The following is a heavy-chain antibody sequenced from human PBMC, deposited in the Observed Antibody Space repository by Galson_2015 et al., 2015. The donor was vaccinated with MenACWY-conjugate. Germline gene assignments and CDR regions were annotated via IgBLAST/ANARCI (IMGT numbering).Heavy chain of an antibody. CDR2: ISSTSDTI. CDR3: ARAYRHVDY. D-gene: IGHD3-16*02. Sequence: SLSTCYAAGGFTFSFYSMNWGRQAPGKGLVGGSYISSTSDTIYYADSVKGRFTISRDNAKNSLYLQISSVRAEDTAVYYCARAYRHVDYWGQGTLVTVSS. J-gene: IGHJ4*02. CDR1: GFTFSFYS. V-gene: IGHV3-48*04.